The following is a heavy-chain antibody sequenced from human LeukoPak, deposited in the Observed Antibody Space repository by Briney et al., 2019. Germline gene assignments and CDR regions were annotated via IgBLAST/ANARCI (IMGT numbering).Heavy chain of an antibody. D-gene: IGHD3-10*01. CDR1: GFTFGINI. V-gene: IGHV3-49*02. Sequence: GGSLRLSCTASGFTFGINIMSWVCQAPGRGLGWVGFIRSKAYGGTTEYVASVKGRFTISRDDSKSIAYLQMNSLKTEDTAVYYCTRGPYGSGSYYNLNFDYWGQGTLVTVSS. CDR3: TRGPYGSGSYYNLNFDY. J-gene: IGHJ4*02. CDR2: IRSKAYGGTT.